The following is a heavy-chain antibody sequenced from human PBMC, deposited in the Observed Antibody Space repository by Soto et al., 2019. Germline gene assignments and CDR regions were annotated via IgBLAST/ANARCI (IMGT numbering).Heavy chain of an antibody. D-gene: IGHD3-16*01. CDR1: GFTFTNYA. Sequence: EVQLLESGGGLVQPGGSLRLSCAASGFTFTNYAMSWVRQAPGKGLDWVSAVRGSGSLTYYADSVKGRFTISRDNSKNTLFLQMNSLRAEDTAIYDCANDSIKGAYGSWGEGTMVMVSS. CDR3: ANDSIKGAYGS. J-gene: IGHJ5*02. CDR2: VRGSGSLT. V-gene: IGHV3-23*01.